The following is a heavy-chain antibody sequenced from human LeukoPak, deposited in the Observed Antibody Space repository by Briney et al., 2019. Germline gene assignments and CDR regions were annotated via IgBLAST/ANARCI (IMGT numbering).Heavy chain of an antibody. CDR3: VRALGEYDY. CDR1: GGSISSYY. J-gene: IGHJ4*02. CDR2: IYYSGST. Sequence: SETLSLTCTVSGGSISSYYWSWIRQPPGKGLEWIGYIYYSGSTNYNPSLKSRVTISVDTSKNQFSLKLGSVTAADTGVYYCVRALGEYDYWGQGTLVTVSS. D-gene: IGHD1-26*01. V-gene: IGHV4-59*01.